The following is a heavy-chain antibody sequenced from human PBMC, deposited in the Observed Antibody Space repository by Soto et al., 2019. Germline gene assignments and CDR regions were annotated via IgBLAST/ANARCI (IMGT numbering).Heavy chain of an antibody. Sequence: QVQLVESGGGVVQPGRSLRLSCAASGFTFSSYGMHWVRQAPGKGLEWVAVISYDGSNKYYADSVKGRFTISRDNSKNTLYLQMNSLRAEDTAVYYCAKDITMIVVVLPDYWGQGTLVTVSS. CDR2: ISYDGSNK. D-gene: IGHD3-22*01. J-gene: IGHJ4*02. CDR3: AKDITMIVVVLPDY. V-gene: IGHV3-30*18. CDR1: GFTFSSYG.